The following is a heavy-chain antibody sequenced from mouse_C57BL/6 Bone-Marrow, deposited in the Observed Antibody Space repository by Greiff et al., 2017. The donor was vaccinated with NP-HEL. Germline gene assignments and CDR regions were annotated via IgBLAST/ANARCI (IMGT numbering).Heavy chain of an antibody. D-gene: IGHD1-1*01. Sequence: EVQLQQSGPELVKPGASVKMSCKASGYTFTDYNMPWVKQSHGKSLEWIGYIIPNNGGTSYNQKFKGKPTLTVNKSSSTAYMELRSLTSEDSAVYYCAIGERAITTVVPYYYAMDYWGQGTSVTVSS. J-gene: IGHJ4*01. CDR2: IIPNNGGT. CDR1: GYTFTDYN. V-gene: IGHV1-22*01. CDR3: AIGERAITTVVPYYYAMDY.